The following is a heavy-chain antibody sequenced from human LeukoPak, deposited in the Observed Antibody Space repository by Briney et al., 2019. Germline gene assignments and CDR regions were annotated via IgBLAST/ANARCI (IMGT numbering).Heavy chain of an antibody. D-gene: IGHD2-21*02. Sequence: GESLKISCKGSGYSFTSYWIGWVRQMPGKGLEWMGIIYPGDSDTRYSLSFQGQVTISADKSISTAYLQWSSLKASDTAMYYCARQIGDRGGDCFSAFDIWGQGTMVTVSS. CDR1: GYSFTSYW. CDR2: IYPGDSDT. V-gene: IGHV5-51*01. CDR3: ARQIGDRGGDCFSAFDI. J-gene: IGHJ3*02.